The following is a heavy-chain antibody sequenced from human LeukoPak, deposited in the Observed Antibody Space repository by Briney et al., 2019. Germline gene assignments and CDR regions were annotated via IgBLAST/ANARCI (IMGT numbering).Heavy chain of an antibody. Sequence: SETLSLTCTVSGGSISSYYWSWIRQPPGKGLEWIGEINHSGSTNYNPSLKSRVTISVDTSKNQFSLKLSSVTAADTAVYYCARILPTGLTYEAHWFDPWGQGTLVTVSS. D-gene: IGHD4/OR15-4a*01. CDR2: INHSGST. CDR3: ARILPTGLTYEAHWFDP. CDR1: GGSISSYY. V-gene: IGHV4-34*01. J-gene: IGHJ5*02.